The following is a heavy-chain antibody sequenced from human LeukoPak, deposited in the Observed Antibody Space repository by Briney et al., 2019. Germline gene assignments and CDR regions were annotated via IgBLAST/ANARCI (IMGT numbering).Heavy chain of an antibody. CDR2: INTSSSYI. D-gene: IGHD4-17*01. Sequence: PGGSLRLSCAASGFTFSSYSMNWVRQAPGKGLEWVSSINTSSSYIYYADSVKGRFTISRDNAKNSLYLQMNSLRAEDTAVYFCAKVKSRGAYGDYPNYFESWGQGTLVNFSS. V-gene: IGHV3-21*01. CDR3: AKVKSRGAYGDYPNYFES. CDR1: GFTFSSYS. J-gene: IGHJ4*02.